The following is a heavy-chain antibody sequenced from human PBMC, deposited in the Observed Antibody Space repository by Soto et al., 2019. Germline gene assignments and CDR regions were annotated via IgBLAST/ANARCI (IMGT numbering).Heavy chain of an antibody. V-gene: IGHV1-18*01. CDR1: GYTFVNYG. D-gene: IGHD6-13*01. CDR2: SRPHNGET. Sequence: QVQLVQSGPEVKEPGASVKVSCKASGYTFVNYGLSWVRQTPGQGLEWMGWSRPHNGETDYPQKCQSRVTLTTDTSTTTAYLELRNLKSDDTAFYYCVRDHASAGFDPLGQGTLVTVSS. CDR3: VRDHASAGFDP. J-gene: IGHJ5*02.